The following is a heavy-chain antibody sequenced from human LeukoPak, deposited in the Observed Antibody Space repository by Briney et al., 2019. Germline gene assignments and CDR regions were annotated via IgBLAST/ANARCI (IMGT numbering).Heavy chain of an antibody. CDR3: AKPYLPPNTVPDDY. J-gene: IGHJ4*02. Sequence: GGSLRLSCAASGFTFSSYAMSWVRQAPGKGLEWVSAISGSGGSTYYADSVKGRFTISRDNSKNTLYLQMNSLRAEDTAVYYCAKPYLPPNTVPDDYWGQGTLVTVSS. V-gene: IGHV3-23*01. CDR2: ISGSGGST. D-gene: IGHD4-17*01. CDR1: GFTFSSYA.